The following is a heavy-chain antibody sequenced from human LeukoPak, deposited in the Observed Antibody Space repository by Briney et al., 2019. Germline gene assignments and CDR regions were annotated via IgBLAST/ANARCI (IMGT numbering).Heavy chain of an antibody. Sequence: PSETLSLTCTVSGGSISSYYWSWIRQPPGKGLEWIGYIYYTGSTDYNPSLKSRVAISVDTSKNQFYLKLSSVTAADTAVYYCARGSKAAPGTFDYWGQGTLVTVSS. CDR2: IYYTGST. J-gene: IGHJ4*02. D-gene: IGHD6-13*01. CDR1: GGSISSYY. CDR3: ARGSKAAPGTFDY. V-gene: IGHV4-59*01.